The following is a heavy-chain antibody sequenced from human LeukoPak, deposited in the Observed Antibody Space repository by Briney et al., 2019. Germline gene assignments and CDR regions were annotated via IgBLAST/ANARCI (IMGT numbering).Heavy chain of an antibody. D-gene: IGHD6-13*01. CDR3: AKVVSSSWREYFDY. V-gene: IGHV3-30-3*01. CDR1: GFTFSSYA. J-gene: IGHJ4*02. CDR2: ISYDGSNK. Sequence: PGRSLRLSCAASGFTFSSYAMHWVRQAPGKGLEWVAVISYDGSNKYYADSVKGRFTISRDNSKNTLYLQMNSLRAEDTAVYYCAKVVSSSWREYFDYWGQGTLVTVSS.